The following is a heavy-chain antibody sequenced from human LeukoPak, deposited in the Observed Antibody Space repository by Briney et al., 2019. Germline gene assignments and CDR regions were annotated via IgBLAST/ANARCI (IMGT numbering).Heavy chain of an antibody. CDR1: GFTVSSNY. CDR3: ARELLWFGEFSYYYYYGMDV. D-gene: IGHD3-10*01. CDR2: IYSGGST. Sequence: PGGSLRLSCAASGFTVSSNYMSWVRQAPGKGLEWVSVIYSGGSTYYADSVKGRFTISRGNSKNTLYLQMNSLRAEDTAVYYCARELLWFGEFSYYYYYGMDVWGQGTTVTVSS. V-gene: IGHV3-53*01. J-gene: IGHJ6*02.